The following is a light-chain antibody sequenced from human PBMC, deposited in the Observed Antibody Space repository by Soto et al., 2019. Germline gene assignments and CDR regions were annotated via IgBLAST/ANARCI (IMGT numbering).Light chain of an antibody. J-gene: IGKJ5*01. CDR2: DAS. V-gene: IGKV3-11*01. CDR3: QQRINREIT. Sequence: EIVLTQSPATLSLSPGERATLSCRASQSVSSYLAWYQQKPGQAPRLLIYDASNMATGIPARFSGSGSGTDFTLTISSLEPEDFAVYYCQQRINREITFGQGTRLEIK. CDR1: QSVSSY.